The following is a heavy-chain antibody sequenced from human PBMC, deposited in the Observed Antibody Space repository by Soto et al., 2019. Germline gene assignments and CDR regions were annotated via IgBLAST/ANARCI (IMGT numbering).Heavy chain of an antibody. D-gene: IGHD3-3*01. Sequence: GGSLRLSCAASGFTFSSYSMNWVRQAPGKGLEWVSYISSSSSTIYYADSVKGRFTISRDNAKNSLYLQMNSLRAEDTAVYYCARKSYDFWSGYSGGYYYYYMDVWGKGTTVTVSS. CDR1: GFTFSSYS. CDR2: ISSSSSTI. CDR3: ARKSYDFWSGYSGGYYYYYMDV. J-gene: IGHJ6*03. V-gene: IGHV3-48*01.